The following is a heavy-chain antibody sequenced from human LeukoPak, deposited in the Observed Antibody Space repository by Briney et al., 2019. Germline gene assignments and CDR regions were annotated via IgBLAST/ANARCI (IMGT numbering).Heavy chain of an antibody. V-gene: IGHV4-59*01. CDR2: IYYSGST. CDR3: SGGDCYRCFDY. J-gene: IGHJ4*02. D-gene: IGHD2-21*02. CDR1: GGSISSYY. Sequence: PSETLSLTCTVSGGSISSYYWSWIRQPPGKGLEWIGYIYYSGSTNYNPSLKSRVTISVDTSKNQFSLKLSSVTAADTAVYYCSGGDCYRCFDYWGQGTLVTVSS.